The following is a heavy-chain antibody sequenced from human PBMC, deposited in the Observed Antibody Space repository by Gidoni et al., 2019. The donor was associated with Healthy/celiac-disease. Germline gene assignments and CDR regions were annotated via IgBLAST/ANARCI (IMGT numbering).Heavy chain of an antibody. CDR2: ISGSGGST. D-gene: IGHD6-6*01. V-gene: IGHV3-23*01. Sequence: EVQRLESGGGLVQPGGSLRLSCAASGFTFSSYAMRWVRQAPGQGLEWVSAISGSGGSTYYAASVKGRFTISRDNSKITLYLQMISLSAEDTAVYYCAKHFGVAARPWEYWGQGTLVTVSS. J-gene: IGHJ4*02. CDR3: AKHFGVAARPWEY. CDR1: GFTFSSYA.